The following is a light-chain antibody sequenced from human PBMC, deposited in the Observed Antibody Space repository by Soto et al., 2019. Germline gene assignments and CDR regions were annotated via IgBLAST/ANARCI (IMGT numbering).Light chain of an antibody. Sequence: QSALTQPASVSGSPGQSITISCTGTRSDVGGYNYVSWYQQHPGKAPKLMIYAVNNRPSGISDRFSGSKSGNTASLTISGLQAEDEADYYCSSYTSSTTLVLFGGGTQLTVL. CDR3: SSYTSSTTLVL. J-gene: IGLJ3*02. V-gene: IGLV2-14*01. CDR1: RSDVGGYNY. CDR2: AVN.